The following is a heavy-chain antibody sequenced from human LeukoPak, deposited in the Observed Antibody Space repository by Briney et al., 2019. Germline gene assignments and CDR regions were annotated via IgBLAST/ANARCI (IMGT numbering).Heavy chain of an antibody. V-gene: IGHV3-11*01. J-gene: IGHJ4*02. D-gene: IGHD1-26*01. CDR2: ISSSGSTI. Sequence: GGSLRLSCAASGFTFSDYYMSWIRQAPGKGLEWVSYISSSGSTIYYADSVKGRFTISRDNAKNSLYLQMHSLRAEDTAVYYCARDNSGSYGTGVDFDYWGQGTLVTVSS. CDR3: ARDNSGSYGTGVDFDY. CDR1: GFTFSDYY.